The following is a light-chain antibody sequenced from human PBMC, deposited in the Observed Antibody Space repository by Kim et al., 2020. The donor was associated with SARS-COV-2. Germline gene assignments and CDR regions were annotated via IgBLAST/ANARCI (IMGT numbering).Light chain of an antibody. V-gene: IGKV1-27*01. J-gene: IGKJ1*01. Sequence: DSQMTQSPSSVSASVGDRVTITCRASQGISNCLAWYQKKPGKAPTLLIYAASTLQSGVPSRFSGSGSGTDFTLTISSLQPEDVATYFCEKSVSAPWTFVQRTKVDIK. CDR1: QGISNC. CDR2: AAS. CDR3: EKSVSAPWT.